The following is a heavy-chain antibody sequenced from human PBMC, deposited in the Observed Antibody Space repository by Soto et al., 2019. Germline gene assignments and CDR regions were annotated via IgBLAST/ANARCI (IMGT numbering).Heavy chain of an antibody. CDR1: GFTFSSYW. J-gene: IGHJ5*02. Sequence: GGSLRLSCAASGFTFSSYWMHWVRQAPGKGLVWFSRINSDGSITSYADSVKGRFTSSRDNAKNTMYLQMNSMRAEDKAVYYCARDSGSTDFWSGYYQGWFDPWGQGTLVNVSS. V-gene: IGHV3-74*01. CDR2: INSDGSIT. D-gene: IGHD3-3*01. CDR3: ARDSGSTDFWSGYYQGWFDP.